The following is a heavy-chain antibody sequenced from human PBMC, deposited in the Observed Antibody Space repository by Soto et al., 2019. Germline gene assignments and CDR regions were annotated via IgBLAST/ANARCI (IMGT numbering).Heavy chain of an antibody. CDR1: GGSISSSSNH. D-gene: IGHD5-12*01. V-gene: IGHV4-39*01. Sequence: PSETLSLTCTVSGGSISSSSNHWGWIRQPPGKGLEWIGNIYYSGTTYYNPSLTSRVTISIDTSTDQFSLKLSSVTAADSAVYFFASLGGLATISYYFDLGGRGALVTVPS. J-gene: IGHJ4*02. CDR3: ASLGGLATISYYFDL. CDR2: IYYSGTT.